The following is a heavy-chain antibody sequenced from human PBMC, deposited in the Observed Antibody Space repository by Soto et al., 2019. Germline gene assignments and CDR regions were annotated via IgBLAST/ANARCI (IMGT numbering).Heavy chain of an antibody. V-gene: IGHV4-61*01. Sequence: SETLSLTCTVSGGSVSSGSYYWSWIRQPPGKGLEGIGYIYYSGSTNYNPSLKSRVTISVDTSKNQFSLKLSSVTAADTAVYYCARSPGAYCGGDCYSRLVYFDYWGQGTLVTVSS. CDR3: ARSPGAYCGGDCYSRLVYFDY. CDR1: GGSVSSGSYY. J-gene: IGHJ4*02. D-gene: IGHD2-21*02. CDR2: IYYSGST.